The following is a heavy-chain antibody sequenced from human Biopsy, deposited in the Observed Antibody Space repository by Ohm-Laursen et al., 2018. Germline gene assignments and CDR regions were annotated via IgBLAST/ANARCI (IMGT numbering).Heavy chain of an antibody. CDR2: IVPILGHL. J-gene: IGHJ4*02. CDR1: GGTFSNYA. Sequence: ASVKVSCNASGGTFSNYAISWVRQAPGQGLEWVGRIVPILGHLNYAQRFQGRVSITADKSTTYVYMELSRLTSGDTAVYYCAADADGYYTEFDYWGPGTLVTVSS. D-gene: IGHD3-3*01. CDR3: AADADGYYTEFDY. V-gene: IGHV1-69*04.